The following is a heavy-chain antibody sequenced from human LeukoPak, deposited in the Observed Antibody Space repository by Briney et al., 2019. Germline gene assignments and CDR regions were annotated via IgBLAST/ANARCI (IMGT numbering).Heavy chain of an antibody. V-gene: IGHV5-51*01. CDR3: ARLQTYRAPFDF. CDR2: IYPGDSDT. J-gene: IGHJ4*02. CDR1: GYSFTTYW. Sequence: GESLKISCKASGYSFTTYWIGWVRQMPGKGLGWMGIIYPGDSDTRYSPSFQGQVTISVDKSISTAYLQWSSLKASDTAMYYCARLQTYRAPFDFWGQGTLVTVSS.